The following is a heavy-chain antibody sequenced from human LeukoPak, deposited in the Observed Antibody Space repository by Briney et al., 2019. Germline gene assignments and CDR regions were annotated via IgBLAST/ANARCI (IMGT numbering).Heavy chain of an antibody. CDR3: ARDLGVSSSWYVAFDI. D-gene: IGHD6-13*01. CDR1: GFTFSSYS. V-gene: IGHV3-21*01. J-gene: IGHJ3*02. Sequence: GGSLRLSCAASGFTFSSYSMNWVRQAPGKGLEWVSSISSSSSYIYYAVSVKGRFTISRDNAKNSLYLQMNSLRAEDTAVYYCARDLGVSSSWYVAFDIWGQGTMVTVSS. CDR2: ISSSSSYI.